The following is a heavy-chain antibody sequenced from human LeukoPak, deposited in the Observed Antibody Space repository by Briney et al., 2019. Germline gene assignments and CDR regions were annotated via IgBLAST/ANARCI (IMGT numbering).Heavy chain of an antibody. CDR2: MNTNSGNT. CDR3: ARGRLLQWLVPYMDV. J-gene: IGHJ6*04. CDR1: GYTFTSYG. Sequence: ASVKVSCKASGYTFTSYGISWVRQAPGQGLEWMGWMNTNSGNTGYAQKFQGRVTMTRNTSISTAYMELSSLRSEDTAVYYCARGRLLQWLVPYMDVWGKGTTVTVSS. D-gene: IGHD6-19*01. V-gene: IGHV1-8*02.